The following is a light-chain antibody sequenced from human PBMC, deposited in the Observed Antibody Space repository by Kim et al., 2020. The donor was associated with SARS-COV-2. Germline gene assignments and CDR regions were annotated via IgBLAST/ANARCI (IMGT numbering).Light chain of an antibody. CDR3: FSYSTANTLV. V-gene: IGLV2-14*03. CDR1: SSDARYYNY. CDR2: DAS. J-gene: IGLJ2*01. Sequence: QSALTQPASVSGSPGQSITISCSAISSDARYYNYVSWYQQHPGKAPKLMIYDASNRPSGVSNRFSGSKSANTASLTISGLLSEDEADYYCFSYSTANTLVFGGGTQLTVL.